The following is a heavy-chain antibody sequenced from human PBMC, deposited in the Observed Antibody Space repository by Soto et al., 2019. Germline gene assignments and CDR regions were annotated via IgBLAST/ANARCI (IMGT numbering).Heavy chain of an antibody. CDR1: GGSISSSTYY. J-gene: IGHJ4*02. CDR2: IHYSGST. Sequence: QLQLQESGPGLVKPSETLSLTCTVSGGSISSSTYYWGWIRQPPGKGLEWIGSIHYSGSTYYNPSLKSRVTISVDTSKNQSSLKLSSVTAADTAVYYCARLYQGKRPPDYWGQGTLVTVSS. V-gene: IGHV4-39*01. D-gene: IGHD2-2*01. CDR3: ARLYQGKRPPDY.